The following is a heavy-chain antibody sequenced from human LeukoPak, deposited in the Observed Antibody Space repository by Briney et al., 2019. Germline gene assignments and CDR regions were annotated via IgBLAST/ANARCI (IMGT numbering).Heavy chain of an antibody. Sequence: PGGSLRLSCATSGFTLSSSWMHWVRQAPGKGLVWVSRIKSDGSSIVYADSVKGRFTISRDNAKNSLYLQMNSLRAEDTAVYYCARRRNGAFDIWGQGTMVTVSS. CDR1: GFTLSSSW. D-gene: IGHD2-8*01. J-gene: IGHJ3*02. CDR3: ARRRNGAFDI. V-gene: IGHV3-74*01. CDR2: IKSDGSSI.